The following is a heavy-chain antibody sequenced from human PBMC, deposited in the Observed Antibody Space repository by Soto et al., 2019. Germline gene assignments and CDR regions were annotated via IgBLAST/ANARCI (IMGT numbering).Heavy chain of an antibody. CDR1: VGSISRYY. D-gene: IGHD3-9*01. Sequence: PTETLSLTCTVSVGSISRYYWSWSRQPPGKGLEWIGYIYYSGSTNYNPSLKSRVTISVDTSKNQFSLKLSSVTAADTAVYYCARDSTGYLFDYWGQGTLVTVS. CDR2: IYYSGST. CDR3: ARDSTGYLFDY. V-gene: IGHV4-59*01. J-gene: IGHJ4*02.